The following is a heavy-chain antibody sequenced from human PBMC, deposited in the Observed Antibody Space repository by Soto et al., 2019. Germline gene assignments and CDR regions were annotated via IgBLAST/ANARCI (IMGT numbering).Heavy chain of an antibody. CDR3: AGRTVTTPNWFDP. V-gene: IGHV4-39*01. D-gene: IGHD4-4*01. CDR2: IYYSGST. J-gene: IGHJ5*02. Sequence: QLQLQESGPGLVKPSETLSLTCTVSGGSISSSSYYWGWIRQPPGKGLEWIGSIYYSGSTYYKPSLKSRVTISVDTSKNQFSLKLSSVTAADTAVYYCAGRTVTTPNWFDPWGQGTLVTVSS. CDR1: GGSISSSSYY.